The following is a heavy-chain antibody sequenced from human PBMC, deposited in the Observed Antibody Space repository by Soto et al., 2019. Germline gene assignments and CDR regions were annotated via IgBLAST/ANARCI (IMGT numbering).Heavy chain of an antibody. V-gene: IGHV1-2*02. Sequence: GASVKVSCTASGYTFTGYYMHWVRQAPGQGLEWMGWINPKSGGTNHAQKFEGRVTMTRDTSISTVYMELSRLRSDDTAVYYCATPGGPDSGGYYYYDHWGQGALVTVSS. CDR3: ATPGGPDSGGYYYYDH. D-gene: IGHD3-22*01. J-gene: IGHJ4*02. CDR2: INPKSGGT. CDR1: GYTFTGYY.